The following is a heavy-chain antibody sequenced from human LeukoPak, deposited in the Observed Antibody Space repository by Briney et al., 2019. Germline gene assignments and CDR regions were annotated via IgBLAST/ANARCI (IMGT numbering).Heavy chain of an antibody. CDR1: GFTFSSYA. J-gene: IGHJ4*02. CDR2: ISGGGTST. D-gene: IGHD6-19*01. V-gene: IGHV3-23*01. Sequence: PGGSLRLSCAASGFTFSSYAMSWVRQAPGKGLEWVSVISGGGTSTYYADSVKGRFTISKDNSRHTLYLQMNSLRAEDTAVYYCAKTFIAVANPIDYWGQGTLVTVSS. CDR3: AKTFIAVANPIDY.